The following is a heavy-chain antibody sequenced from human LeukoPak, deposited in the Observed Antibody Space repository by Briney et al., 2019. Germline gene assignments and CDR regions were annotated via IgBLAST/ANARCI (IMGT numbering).Heavy chain of an antibody. D-gene: IGHD6-19*01. J-gene: IGHJ1*01. CDR3: ATGYSSGWYFYFQY. CDR2: INSDGSTT. CDR1: GFTFSSYW. V-gene: IGHV3-74*01. Sequence: PGGSLRLSCAASGFTFSSYWMHWVRQAPGKGLFWVSRINSDGSTTNYADSVKGRFTISRDNAKNTLYLQMNSLRADDTAVYYCATGYSSGWYFYFQYWGQGTLVTVSS.